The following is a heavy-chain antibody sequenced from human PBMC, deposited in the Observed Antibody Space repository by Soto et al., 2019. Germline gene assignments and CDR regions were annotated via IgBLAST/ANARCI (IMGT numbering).Heavy chain of an antibody. CDR1: GGSFSGGGYY. D-gene: IGHD3-10*01. CDR3: AREAMVRGGDKYDY. V-gene: IGHV4-31*03. CDR2: VFYTGIT. J-gene: IGHJ4*02. Sequence: QVQLQESGPGLVKPSQTLSLICTVSGGSFSGGGYYWSWIRQPPGEGLEWIGYVFYTGITYYNPSLKSRVTISLDTSKNQFSLKLTSVTVTDTAVYYCAREAMVRGGDKYDYCGQGTLVTVSS.